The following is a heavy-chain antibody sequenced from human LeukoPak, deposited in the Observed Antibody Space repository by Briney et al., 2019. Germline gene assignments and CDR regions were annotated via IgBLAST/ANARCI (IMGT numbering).Heavy chain of an antibody. CDR1: GGSISSSSYY. Sequence: SEALSLTCTVSGGSISSSSYYWRWIRQPPGKGLEWIGSIYYSGSTYYNPSLKSRVTISVDTPKTQFSLKLSSVTAADTAVYYCARRSAAIGAFDYWGQGTLVTVSS. V-gene: IGHV4-39*01. D-gene: IGHD6-25*01. CDR3: ARRSAAIGAFDY. J-gene: IGHJ4*02. CDR2: IYYSGST.